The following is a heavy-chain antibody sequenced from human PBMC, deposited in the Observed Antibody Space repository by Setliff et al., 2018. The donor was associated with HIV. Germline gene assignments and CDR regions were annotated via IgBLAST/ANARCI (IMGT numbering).Heavy chain of an antibody. V-gene: IGHV1-24*01. CDR1: GFTLREVS. CDR3: AIDMVGGWLRPLPDF. Sequence: ASVKVSCKVSGFTLREVSMHWVRQDPGKGLEWMGYFDPEDGETVYAQKFQGRVTMTEDTSTNTAYMELSGLRSGDTAVYYCAIDMVGGWLRPLPDFWGQGALVTVSS. J-gene: IGHJ4*02. D-gene: IGHD1-26*01. CDR2: FDPEDGET.